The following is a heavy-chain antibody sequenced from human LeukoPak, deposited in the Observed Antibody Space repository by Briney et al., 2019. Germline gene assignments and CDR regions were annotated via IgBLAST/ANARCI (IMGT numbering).Heavy chain of an antibody. V-gene: IGHV3-30*18. D-gene: IGHD5-18*01. Sequence: GGSLRLSCTASGFTFSDYGMHWVRQAPGKGLEWVTFISYDGSNKYYVDSVKGRFTISRDNSKNTLYLQMNSLRAEDTAVYYCAKGKDGYDYWGQGTLVTVSS. CDR3: AKGKDGYDY. CDR2: ISYDGSNK. J-gene: IGHJ4*02. CDR1: GFTFSDYG.